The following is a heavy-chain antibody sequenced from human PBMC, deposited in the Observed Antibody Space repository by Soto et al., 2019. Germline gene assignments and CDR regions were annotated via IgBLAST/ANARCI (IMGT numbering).Heavy chain of an antibody. CDR1: GFTFSSYA. D-gene: IGHD2-15*01. CDR2: ISGSGGST. Sequence: GGSLRLSCAASGFTFSSYAMSWVRQAPGKGLEWVSAISGSGGSTYYADSVKGRFTISRDNSKNTLYLQMNSLRAEDTAVYYCAKQEEYCSGGSCYSTSPHFFDYWGQGTLVTVSS. V-gene: IGHV3-23*01. J-gene: IGHJ4*02. CDR3: AKQEEYCSGGSCYSTSPHFFDY.